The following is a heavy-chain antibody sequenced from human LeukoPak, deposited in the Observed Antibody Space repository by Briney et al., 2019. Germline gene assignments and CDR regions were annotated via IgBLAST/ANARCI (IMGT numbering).Heavy chain of an antibody. J-gene: IGHJ4*02. Sequence: SETLSLTCAVYGGSFSGYYWSWIRQPPGKGLEWIGEINHSGSTNYNPSLKSRVTISVDTSKNQFSLKLSSVTAADTAVYYCARGTMVRGELVYWGQGTLVTVSS. CDR1: GGSFSGYY. V-gene: IGHV4-34*01. CDR2: INHSGST. CDR3: ARGTMVRGELVY. D-gene: IGHD3-10*01.